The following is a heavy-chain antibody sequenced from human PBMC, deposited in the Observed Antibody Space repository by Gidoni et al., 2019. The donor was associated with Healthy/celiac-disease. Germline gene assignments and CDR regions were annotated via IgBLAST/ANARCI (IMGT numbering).Heavy chain of an antibody. Sequence: QVQLVESGGGVVQPGRSLRLSCAASGFTFSSYGLHWVRQAPGKGLEWVAVIWYDGSNKYYADSVKGRFTISRDNSKNTLYLQMNSLRAEDTAVYYCARRLGDGYTDYWGQGTLVTVSS. D-gene: IGHD5-12*01. J-gene: IGHJ4*02. CDR3: ARRLGDGYTDY. V-gene: IGHV3-33*01. CDR1: GFTFSSYG. CDR2: IWYDGSNK.